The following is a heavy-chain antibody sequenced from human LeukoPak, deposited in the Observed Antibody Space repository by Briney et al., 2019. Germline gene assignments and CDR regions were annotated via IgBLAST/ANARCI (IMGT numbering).Heavy chain of an antibody. CDR2: IKSKTDGGTT. CDR3: AKVEGILTGYYYFDY. J-gene: IGHJ4*02. D-gene: IGHD3-9*01. CDR1: GFTFSNAW. V-gene: IGHV3-15*01. Sequence: TGGSLRLSCAASGFTFSNAWMSWVRQAPGKGLEWVGRIKSKTDGGTTDYAAPVKGRFTISRDDSKNTLYLQMNSLKTEDTAVYYCAKVEGILTGYYYFDYWGQGTLVTVSS.